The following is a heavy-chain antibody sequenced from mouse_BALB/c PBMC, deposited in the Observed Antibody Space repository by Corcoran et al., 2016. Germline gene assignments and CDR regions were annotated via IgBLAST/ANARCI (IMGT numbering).Heavy chain of an antibody. CDR1: GYTFTSYV. CDR2: INPYNDGT. Sequence: EVQLQQSGPELVKPGASVKMSCKASGYTFTSYVMHWVKQKPGQGLEWIGYINPYNDGTKYNEKFKGKATLTSDKSSSTAYMELSSLTSEDSAVYYGASVYPGIAMDYWGQGTSVTVSS. CDR3: ASVYPGIAMDY. V-gene: IGHV1S136*01. J-gene: IGHJ4*01.